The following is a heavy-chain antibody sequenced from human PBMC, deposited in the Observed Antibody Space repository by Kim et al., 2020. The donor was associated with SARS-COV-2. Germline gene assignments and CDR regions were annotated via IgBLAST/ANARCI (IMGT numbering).Heavy chain of an antibody. J-gene: IGHJ5*02. CDR3: AREKKGWFDP. CDR2: ST. Sequence: STYYNPSLKRRGTISVDTSKNQFSLKLSSVTAADTAVYYCAREKKGWFDPWGQGTLVTVSS. V-gene: IGHV4-31*02.